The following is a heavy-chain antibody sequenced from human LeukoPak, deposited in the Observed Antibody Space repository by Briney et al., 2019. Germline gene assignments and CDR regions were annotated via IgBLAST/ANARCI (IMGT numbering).Heavy chain of an antibody. Sequence: GASVKVSCKASGYTFTSYGISWVRQAPGQGLEWMGWISAYNGNTNYAQKLQGRVTMTTDTSTSTAYMELRSLRSDDTAVYYCASIQIPYCSSTSCTWNWFDPWGQGTLVTVSS. CDR3: ASIQIPYCSSTSCTWNWFDP. CDR2: ISAYNGNT. J-gene: IGHJ5*02. V-gene: IGHV1-18*01. D-gene: IGHD2-2*01. CDR1: GYTFTSYG.